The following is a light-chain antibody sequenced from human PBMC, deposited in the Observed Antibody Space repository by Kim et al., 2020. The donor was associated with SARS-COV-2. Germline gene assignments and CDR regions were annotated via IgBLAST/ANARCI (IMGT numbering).Light chain of an antibody. J-gene: IGKJ2*01. CDR3: QHYDNLPYT. CDR2: DAS. CDR1: QAIANF. Sequence: SASVGDRVTITCQASQAIANFLNWYQQKPGKAPNLLIYDASNLQTGVPSRFTGSGSGTDFTFTISSLQPEDVATYYCQHYDNLPYTFGQGTKVEI. V-gene: IGKV1-33*01.